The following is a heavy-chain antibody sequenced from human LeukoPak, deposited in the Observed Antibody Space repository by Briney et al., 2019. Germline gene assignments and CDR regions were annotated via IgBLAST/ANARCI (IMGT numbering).Heavy chain of an antibody. CDR1: GFTFSSYA. J-gene: IGHJ4*02. V-gene: IGHV3-30-3*01. Sequence: GGSLRLSCAASGFTFSSYAMHWVRQAPGKGLEWVAVISYAGDDGSNIYYADSVKGRFTISRDNSKSTLYLQMNSLRPEDTAVYYCARDPDVIAAAGTGSDVYFDYWGQGTLVTVSS. CDR2: ISYAGDDGSNI. CDR3: ARDPDVIAAAGTGSDVYFDY. D-gene: IGHD6-13*01.